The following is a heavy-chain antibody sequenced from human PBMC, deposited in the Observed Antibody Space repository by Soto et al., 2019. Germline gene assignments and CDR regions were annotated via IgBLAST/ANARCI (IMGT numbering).Heavy chain of an antibody. Sequence: SGPTLVNPTQTLTLTCTLSGFSLVTGGERVSWIRQPPGQALEWLARIDGNDGKYYTPSLKTRLTISTDNSKNQVVLTMTNMDPVDTATYYCARTMPSTSTFEYWGQGALVTVSS. CDR2: IDGNDGK. J-gene: IGHJ4*02. V-gene: IGHV2-70*04. D-gene: IGHD2-2*01. CDR3: ARTMPSTSTFEY. CDR1: GFSLVTGGER.